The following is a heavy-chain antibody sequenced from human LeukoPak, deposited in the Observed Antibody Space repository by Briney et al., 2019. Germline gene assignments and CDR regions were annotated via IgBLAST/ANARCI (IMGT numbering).Heavy chain of an antibody. Sequence: PSETLSLTFTVSGGSISNSGYYWAWIRQPPGKGLDWIGSIYYSGSTYYNSSLKSRVTISEDTSKNQFSVKLSSVTAADSAVYYCARGSIGGYTYGGAFDIWGQGTMVTVSS. J-gene: IGHJ3*02. CDR1: GGSISNSGYY. V-gene: IGHV4-39*07. CDR2: IYYSGST. CDR3: ARGSIGGYTYGGAFDI. D-gene: IGHD5-18*01.